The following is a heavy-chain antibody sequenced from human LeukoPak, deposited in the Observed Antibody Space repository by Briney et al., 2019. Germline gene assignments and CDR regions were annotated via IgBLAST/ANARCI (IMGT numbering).Heavy chain of an antibody. CDR1: GFTFSSYA. J-gene: IGHJ4*02. CDR3: AKGSDGDYGFDY. Sequence: PGGSLRLSCAASGFTFSSYAMSWVRQAPGKGLEWVSAISGSGGSTYYADSVKGRFTIPRDNSKNTLYLQMNSLRAEDTAVYYCAKGSDGDYGFDYWGQGTLVTVSS. D-gene: IGHD4-17*01. V-gene: IGHV3-23*01. CDR2: ISGSGGST.